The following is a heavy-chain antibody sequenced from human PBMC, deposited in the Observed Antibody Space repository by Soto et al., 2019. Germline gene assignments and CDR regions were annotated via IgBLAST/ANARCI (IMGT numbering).Heavy chain of an antibody. D-gene: IGHD3-22*01. V-gene: IGHV4-30-4*01. CDR2: IYYSGST. CDR3: ARGGYSNWFDP. J-gene: IGHJ5*02. Sequence: PSETLSLTCTVSGGSISSGDYYWSWIRQPPGKGLEWIGYIYYSGSTYYNTSLKSRVTISVDTSKNQFSLKLSSVTAADTAVYYCARGGYSNWFDPWGQGTLVTVSS. CDR1: GGSISSGDYY.